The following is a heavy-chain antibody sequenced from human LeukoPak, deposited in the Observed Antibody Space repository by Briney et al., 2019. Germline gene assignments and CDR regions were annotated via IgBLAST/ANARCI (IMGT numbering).Heavy chain of an antibody. J-gene: IGHJ5*02. Sequence: GESLKISCKTSGYIFSNYWIGWVRQKPGKGLEWMGFIYPGDSDTTYSPSFQGQVTISADKSTSTAYLQWNRLAPSDTAVYFCARNPAVAGSVYNWFDPWGQGTLVTVSS. CDR2: IYPGDSDT. CDR1: GYIFSNYW. V-gene: IGHV5-51*01. CDR3: ARNPAVAGSVYNWFDP. D-gene: IGHD6-19*01.